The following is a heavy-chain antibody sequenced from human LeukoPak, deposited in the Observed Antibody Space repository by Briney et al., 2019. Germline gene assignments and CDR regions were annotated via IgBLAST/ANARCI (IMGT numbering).Heavy chain of an antibody. V-gene: IGHV4-39*07. J-gene: IGHJ4*02. CDR1: GGSISSSSYY. CDR3: ARDPFLYGSGSPIDY. Sequence: SETLSLTCTVSGGSISSSSYYWGWIRQPPGKGLEWIGSIYYSGSTYYNPSLKSRVTISVDTSKNQFSLKLSSVTAADTAVYYCARDPFLYGSGSPIDYWGQGTLVTVSS. CDR2: IYYSGST. D-gene: IGHD3-10*01.